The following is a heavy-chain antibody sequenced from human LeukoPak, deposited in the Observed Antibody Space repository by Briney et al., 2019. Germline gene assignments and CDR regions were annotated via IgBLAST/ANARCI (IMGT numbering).Heavy chain of an antibody. Sequence: GGSLRLSCAASDFILRAYGMNWVRQAPGKGLVWVSHVYFDGSSTSYADSVKGRFTISRDNARNTLYLQMNSLRVEDTAVYYCARGVDYGLDVWGQGTTVTVSS. CDR1: DFILRAYG. CDR3: ARGVDYGLDV. V-gene: IGHV3-74*01. CDR2: VYFDGSST. J-gene: IGHJ6*02. D-gene: IGHD2-15*01.